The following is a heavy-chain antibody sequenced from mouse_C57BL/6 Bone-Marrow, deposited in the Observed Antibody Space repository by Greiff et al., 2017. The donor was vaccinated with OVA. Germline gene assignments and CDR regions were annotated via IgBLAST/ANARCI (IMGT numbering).Heavy chain of an antibody. CDR3: ARGGITTVVATQVDY. CDR1: GYTFTSYW. CDR2: IHPSDSDT. D-gene: IGHD1-1*01. J-gene: IGHJ2*01. Sequence: QVHVKQPGAELVKPGASVKVSCKASGYTFTSYWMHWVKQRPGQGLEWIGRIHPSDSDTNYNQKFKGKATLTVDKSSSTAYMQLSSLTSEDSAVYYCARGGITTVVATQVDYWGQGTTLTVSS. V-gene: IGHV1-74*01.